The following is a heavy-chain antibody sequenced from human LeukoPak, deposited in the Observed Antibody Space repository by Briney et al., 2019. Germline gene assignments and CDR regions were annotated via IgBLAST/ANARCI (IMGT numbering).Heavy chain of an antibody. J-gene: IGHJ4*02. D-gene: IGHD3-16*02. CDR1: GYTFTGYY. CDR2: INPNSGGT. V-gene: IGHV1-2*02. CDR3: ARTSAAGLRLGELSSLFDY. Sequence: ASVKVSCKASGYTFTGYYMHWVRQAPGQGLEWMGWINPNSGGTNYAQKFQGRVIMTRDTSISTAYMELSRLRSDDTAVYYCARTSAAGLRLGELSSLFDYWGQGTLVTVSS.